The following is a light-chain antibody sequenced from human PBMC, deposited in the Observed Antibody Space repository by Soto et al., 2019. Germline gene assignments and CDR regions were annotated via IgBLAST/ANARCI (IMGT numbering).Light chain of an antibody. CDR2: AAS. Sequence: DIQMTQSPSTLPASVGDRVTITCRASQSISNWLALYQQKPGTAPKVLIYAASSLQSGVPSRFSGSGPGTDFTLTISSLQPEDFSTYYCQQSFSTPRITFGQGTRLEIK. J-gene: IGKJ5*01. CDR3: QQSFSTPRIT. CDR1: QSISNW. V-gene: IGKV1-39*01.